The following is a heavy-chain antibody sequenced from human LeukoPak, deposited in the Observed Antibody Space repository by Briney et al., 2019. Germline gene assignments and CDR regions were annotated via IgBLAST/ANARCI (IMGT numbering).Heavy chain of an antibody. CDR1: GFTFSSYA. J-gene: IGHJ4*02. CDR3: AKVPGTTMAVDYFDY. CDR2: ISGSGGST. Sequence: PGGSLRLSCAASGFTFSSYAMSWVRQAPGKGLEWVSAISGSGGSTYYADSVKGRFTISRDNSKNTLYLQINSLRAEDTAVYYCAKVPGTTMAVDYFDYWGQGTLVTVSS. D-gene: IGHD1-1*01. V-gene: IGHV3-23*01.